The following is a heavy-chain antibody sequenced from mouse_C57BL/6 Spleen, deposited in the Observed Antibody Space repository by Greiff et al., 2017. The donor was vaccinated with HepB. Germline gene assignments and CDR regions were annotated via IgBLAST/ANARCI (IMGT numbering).Heavy chain of an antibody. CDR3: ARWGLLPFAY. CDR1: GYTFTDYN. D-gene: IGHD2-3*01. CDR2: INPNNGGT. V-gene: IGHV1-18*01. Sequence: EVQLQQSGPELVKPGASVKIPCKASGYTFTDYNMDWVKQSHGKSLEWIGDINPNNGGTIYNQKFKGKATLTVDKSSSTAYMELRSLTSEDTAVYYCARWGLLPFAYWGQGTLVTVSA. J-gene: IGHJ3*01.